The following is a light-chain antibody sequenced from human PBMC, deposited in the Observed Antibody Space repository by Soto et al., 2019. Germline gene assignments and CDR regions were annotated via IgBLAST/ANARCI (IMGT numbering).Light chain of an antibody. V-gene: IGLV2-8*01. CDR2: EVS. Sequence: QSALTQPPSASGSPGQSVTISCTGTSSDVGDYNYVSWYQHHPGKAPKLMIYEVSKRPSGVPDRFSGSKSGNTASLTVSGLQADDEADYYCSSYAGSNNFVVVGGGTQLTVL. J-gene: IGLJ2*01. CDR3: SSYAGSNNFVV. CDR1: SSDVGDYNY.